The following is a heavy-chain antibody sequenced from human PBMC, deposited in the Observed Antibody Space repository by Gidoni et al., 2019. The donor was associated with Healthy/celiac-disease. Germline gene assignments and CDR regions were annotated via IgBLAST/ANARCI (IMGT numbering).Heavy chain of an antibody. Sequence: EVQLVESGGGLVQPGGSLRLSCSASGFPVRSNYISWVRQAPGKGLEWGSVSYSGCSTDYEDSVKGRFTISRNNSKNTLYLQMNSLRAEDTAVYYCASCWGFDGWFDPWGQGTLVTVSS. CDR3: ASCWGFDGWFDP. CDR1: GFPVRSNY. D-gene: IGHD7-27*01. J-gene: IGHJ5*02. V-gene: IGHV3-66*01. CDR2: SYSGCST.